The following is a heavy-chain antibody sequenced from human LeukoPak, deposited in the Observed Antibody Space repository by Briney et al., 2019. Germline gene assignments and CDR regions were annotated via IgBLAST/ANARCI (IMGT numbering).Heavy chain of an antibody. V-gene: IGHV3-48*04. CDR3: ASGVLRFLEWLPTYYYGMDV. J-gene: IGHJ6*02. Sequence: TGGSLRLSCAASGFTFSSYAMSWVRQAPGKGLEWVSYISSSGSTIYYADSVKGRFTISRGNAKNSLYLQMNSLRAEDTAVYYCASGVLRFLEWLPTYYYGMDVWGQGTTVTVSS. CDR2: ISSSGSTI. D-gene: IGHD3-3*01. CDR1: GFTFSSYA.